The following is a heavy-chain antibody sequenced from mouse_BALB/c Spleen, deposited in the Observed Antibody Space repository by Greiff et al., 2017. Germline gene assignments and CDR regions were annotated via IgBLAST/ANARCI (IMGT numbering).Heavy chain of an antibody. CDR3: ARECFDY. V-gene: IGHV1-4*02. CDR1: GYTFTSYT. Sequence: VQLQQSAAELARPGASVKMSCTASGYTFTSYTMHWVKQRPGQGLEWIGYINPSSGDTEYNQKFKDKTTLTADKSSSTAYMQLSSLTSEDSAVYYCARECFDYWGQGTTLTVSS. CDR2: INPSSGDT. J-gene: IGHJ2*01.